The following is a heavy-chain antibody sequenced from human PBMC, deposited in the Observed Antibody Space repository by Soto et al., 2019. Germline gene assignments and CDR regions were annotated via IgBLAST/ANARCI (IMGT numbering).Heavy chain of an antibody. J-gene: IGHJ4*02. D-gene: IGHD2-2*01. V-gene: IGHV1-46*01. Sequence: ASVKASCKASGYTFTSYYMHWVRRAPGQGLEWMGIINPSGGSTSYAQKFQGRVTMTRDTSTSAVYMELSSLRSEDTAVYYCAGIGYCSSTSCPDDYWGQGTLVTAPQ. CDR1: GYTFTSYY. CDR2: INPSGGST. CDR3: AGIGYCSSTSCPDDY.